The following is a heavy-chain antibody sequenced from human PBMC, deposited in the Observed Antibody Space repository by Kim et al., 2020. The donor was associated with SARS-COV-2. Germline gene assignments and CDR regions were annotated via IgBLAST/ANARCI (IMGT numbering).Heavy chain of an antibody. D-gene: IGHD3-16*01. CDR1: GGSFSGYY. J-gene: IGHJ4*02. Sequence: SETLSLTCAVYGGSFSGYYWSWIRQPPGKGLEWIGEINHSGSTNYNPSPKSRVTISVDTSKNQFSLKLSSVTAADTAVYYCARDLGAKTSFDYWGQGTLVTVSS. CDR2: INHSGST. V-gene: IGHV4-34*01. CDR3: ARDLGAKTSFDY.